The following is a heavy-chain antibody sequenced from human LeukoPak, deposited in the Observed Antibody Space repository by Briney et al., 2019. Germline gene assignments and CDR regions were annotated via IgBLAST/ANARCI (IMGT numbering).Heavy chain of an antibody. J-gene: IGHJ6*02. V-gene: IGHV3-30-3*01. D-gene: IGHD3-9*01. CDR3: ARDRNGYDILTGYSNYYYGMDV. Sequence: GGSLRLSCAASGFTFSSYAMHWVRQAPGKGLEWVAVISYVGSNKYYADSVKGRFTISRDNSKNTLYLQMNSLRAEDTAVYYCARDRNGYDILTGYSNYYYGMDVWGQGTTVTVSS. CDR2: ISYVGSNK. CDR1: GFTFSSYA.